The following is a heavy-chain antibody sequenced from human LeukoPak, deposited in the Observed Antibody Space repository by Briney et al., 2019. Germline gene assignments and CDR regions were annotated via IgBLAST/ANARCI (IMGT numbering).Heavy chain of an antibody. Sequence: PGGSLRLSCAASGFTFSSYNMNWVRQAPGKGLEWVSSISSSSTYIYYADSVKGRFTTSRDNAKNSLYLQLNSLRAEDTAVYYCASAVGTTTPAYFDYWGQGTLVTVSS. CDR1: GFTFSSYN. J-gene: IGHJ4*02. D-gene: IGHD1-26*01. CDR3: ASAVGTTTPAYFDY. CDR2: ISSSSTYI. V-gene: IGHV3-21*01.